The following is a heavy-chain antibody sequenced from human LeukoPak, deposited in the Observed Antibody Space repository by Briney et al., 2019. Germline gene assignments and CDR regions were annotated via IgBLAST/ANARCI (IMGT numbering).Heavy chain of an antibody. J-gene: IGHJ4*02. CDR2: ISAYNGNT. CDR3: ARAVITFGAVIVYFDY. Sequence: GASVKVSCKASGYTFTSYGISWVRQAPGQGLEWMGWISAYNGNTNYAQKLQGRVTMTTDTSTSTAYMELRSLRSDDTAVYYCARAVITFGAVIVYFDYWGQGTLVTVSS. V-gene: IGHV1-18*01. CDR1: GYTFTSYG. D-gene: IGHD3-16*02.